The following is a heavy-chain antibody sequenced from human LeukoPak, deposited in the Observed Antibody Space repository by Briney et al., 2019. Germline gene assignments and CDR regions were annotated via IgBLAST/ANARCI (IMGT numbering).Heavy chain of an antibody. Sequence: SVKVSCKASGGTFSSYAISWVRQAPGQGLEWMGGIIPIFGTANYARKFQGRVTITTDESTSTAYMELSSLRSEDTAVYYCARAVLFGTSYYYYMDVWGKGTTVTVSS. CDR1: GGTFSSYA. D-gene: IGHD2-2*01. CDR3: ARAVLFGTSYYYYMDV. V-gene: IGHV1-69*05. CDR2: IIPIFGTA. J-gene: IGHJ6*03.